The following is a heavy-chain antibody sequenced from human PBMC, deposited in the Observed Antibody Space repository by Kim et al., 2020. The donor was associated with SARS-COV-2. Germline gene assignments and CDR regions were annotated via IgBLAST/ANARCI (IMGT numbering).Heavy chain of an antibody. CDR2: GT. J-gene: IGHJ6*02. CDR3: ATEWTGFGMDV. D-gene: IGHD3-3*01. Sequence: GTNKAQKFQGRVTMTRETSSSTTYMELSRLRSDDTAVYYCATEWTGFGMDVWGQGTTVTVSS. V-gene: IGHV1-2*02.